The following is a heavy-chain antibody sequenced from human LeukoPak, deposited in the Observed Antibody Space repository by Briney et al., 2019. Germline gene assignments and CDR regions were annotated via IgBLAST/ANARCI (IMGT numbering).Heavy chain of an antibody. D-gene: IGHD2-2*01. J-gene: IGHJ6*02. CDR3: AKDRDLCSSTSCLYYYYGMDV. Sequence: PGGSLRLSCAASGFTFSSYAMSWVRQAPGKGLEWVSAISGSGGSTYYADSVKGRFTISRDNSKNTLYLQMNSLRAEDTAVYYCAKDRDLCSSTSCLYYYYGMDVWGQGTTVTVSS. CDR1: GFTFSSYA. CDR2: ISGSGGST. V-gene: IGHV3-23*01.